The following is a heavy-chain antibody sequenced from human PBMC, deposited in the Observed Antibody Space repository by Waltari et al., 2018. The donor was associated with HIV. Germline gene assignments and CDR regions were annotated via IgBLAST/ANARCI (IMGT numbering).Heavy chain of an antibody. CDR3: TRGLRLLRSILPFDY. CDR2: ISTTGSTV. Sequence: EVQLVQSGGGLVQPGWSLRLSCAASGFSFSSYEMHWVRQAPGKGLEWVSYISTTGSTVYYADSVKGRFTISRDNAKKSLYLQMNSLRAEDTAVYYCTRGLRLLRSILPFDYWGQGTLVPVSS. V-gene: IGHV3-48*03. CDR1: GFSFSSYE. J-gene: IGHJ4*02. D-gene: IGHD1-26*01.